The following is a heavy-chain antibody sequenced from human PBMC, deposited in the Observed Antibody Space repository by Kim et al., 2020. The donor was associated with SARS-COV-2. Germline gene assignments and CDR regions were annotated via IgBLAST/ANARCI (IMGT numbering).Heavy chain of an antibody. Sequence: GGSLRLSCAASGFTFSNAWMSWVRQAPGKGLEWVGRIKSKTDGGTTDYAAPVKGRFTISRDDSKNTLYLQMNSLKTEDTAVYYCTTDVYYDSSGHYYYYGMDVWGQGTTVTVSS. V-gene: IGHV3-15*01. J-gene: IGHJ6*02. D-gene: IGHD3-22*01. CDR3: TTDVYYDSSGHYYYYGMDV. CDR1: GFTFSNAW. CDR2: IKSKTDGGTT.